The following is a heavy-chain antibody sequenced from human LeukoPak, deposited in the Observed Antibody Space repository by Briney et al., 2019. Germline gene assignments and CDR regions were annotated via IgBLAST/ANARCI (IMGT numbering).Heavy chain of an antibody. CDR2: IYSGGST. Sequence: PGGSLRLSCAASGFTVSSNYMSWVRQAPGKGLEWVSVIYSGGSTYYADSVKGRFTISRDNSKNTLYLQMNSLRAEDTAVYYCAREVRGYDFWSGYSGNYFDYWGQGTLVTVSS. V-gene: IGHV3-53*01. CDR1: GFTVSSNY. D-gene: IGHD3-3*01. CDR3: AREVRGYDFWSGYSGNYFDY. J-gene: IGHJ4*02.